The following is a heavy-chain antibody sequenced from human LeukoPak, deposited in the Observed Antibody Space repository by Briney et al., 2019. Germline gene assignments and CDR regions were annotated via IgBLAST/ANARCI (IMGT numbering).Heavy chain of an antibody. J-gene: IGHJ4*02. Sequence: ASVKVSCKVSGYTLTELSMHWVRQAPGKGLEWMGGFDPEDGETIYAQKFQGRVTMTEDTSTDTAYMELSSLRSEDTAVYYCATGDDAGSSSYFDYWGQGTLVTVSS. CDR2: FDPEDGET. V-gene: IGHV1-24*01. CDR1: GYTLTELS. D-gene: IGHD6-6*01. CDR3: ATGDDAGSSSYFDY.